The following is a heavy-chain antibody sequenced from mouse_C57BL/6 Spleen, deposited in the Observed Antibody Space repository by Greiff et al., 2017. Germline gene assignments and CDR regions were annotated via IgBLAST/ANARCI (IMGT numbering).Heavy chain of an antibody. D-gene: IGHD1-1*01. J-gene: IGHJ2*01. CDR3: ASDYYGSSDKDY. CDR1: GYTFTSYT. CDR2: INPSSGYT. Sequence: VKLMESGAELARPGASVKMSCKASGYTFTSYTMHWVKQRPGQGLEWIGYINPSSGYTKYNQKFKDKATLTADKSSSTAYMQLSSLTSEDSAVYYCASDYYGSSDKDYWGQGTTLTVSS. V-gene: IGHV1-4*01.